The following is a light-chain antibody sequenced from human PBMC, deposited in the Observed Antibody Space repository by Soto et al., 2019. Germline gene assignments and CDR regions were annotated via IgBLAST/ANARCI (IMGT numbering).Light chain of an antibody. Sequence: DIQMTQSPSTLSASVGDRVTITCRASQSLNIWLAWYQQKPGKAPKLLISKASSLESGVPSRFSGSGSGTEFTLTISSLQPDDFATYYCQQTFRPPYSIGQGTKLEI. CDR3: QQTFRPPYS. CDR2: KAS. V-gene: IGKV1-5*03. J-gene: IGKJ2*01. CDR1: QSLNIW.